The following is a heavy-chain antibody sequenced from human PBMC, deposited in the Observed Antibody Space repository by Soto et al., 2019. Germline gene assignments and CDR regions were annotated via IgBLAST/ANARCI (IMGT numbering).Heavy chain of an antibody. J-gene: IGHJ4*02. Sequence: QITVKESGLTLVKPTQTLTLTCTFSGFSLSTNGMGVGWIRQSPGKALEWLALIYWDDDKRYSPSLRSRLTIPQDSTKTPVDLTMPTMDPVDTATYYCARLTRGVYDLDRLWEKFDYWGQGTVVTVSS. D-gene: IGHD5-12*01. V-gene: IGHV2-5*02. CDR3: ARLTRGVYDLDRLWEKFDY. CDR2: IYWDDDK. CDR1: GFSLSTNGMG.